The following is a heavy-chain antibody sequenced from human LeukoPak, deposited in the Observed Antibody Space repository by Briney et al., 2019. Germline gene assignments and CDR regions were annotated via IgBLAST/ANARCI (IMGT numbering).Heavy chain of an antibody. CDR3: ARFHYYYDSSGCYDY. D-gene: IGHD3-22*01. CDR1: GFTFSDYY. CDR2: ISSSGSTI. Sequence: GGSLRLSCAASGFTFSDYYMSRIRQAPGKGLEWVSYISSSGSTIYYADSVKGRFTISRDNAKNSLYLQMNGLRAEDTAVYYCARFHYYYDSSGCYDYWGQGTLVTVSS. V-gene: IGHV3-11*01. J-gene: IGHJ4*02.